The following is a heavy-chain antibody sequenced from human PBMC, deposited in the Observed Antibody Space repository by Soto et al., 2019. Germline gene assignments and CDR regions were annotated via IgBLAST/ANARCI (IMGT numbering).Heavy chain of an antibody. CDR3: ARGRGKSVHYYMDV. Sequence: SETLSLTCAVYGGSFSGYYWSWIRQPPGKGLEWIGEINHSGSTNYNPSLKSRVTISVDTSKNQFSLKLSSVTAADTAVYYCARGRGKSVHYYMDVWGKGTTVTVSS. V-gene: IGHV4-34*01. CDR1: GGSFSGYY. J-gene: IGHJ6*03. CDR2: INHSGST. D-gene: IGHD3-10*02.